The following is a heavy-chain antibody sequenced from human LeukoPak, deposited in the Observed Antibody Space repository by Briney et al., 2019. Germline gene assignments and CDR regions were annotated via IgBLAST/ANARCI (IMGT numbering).Heavy chain of an antibody. J-gene: IGHJ4*02. Sequence: ASVKVSCKDSGYTFINYGINWVRQAPGQGLEWMGWISAYNGNTNYAQSLQGRVTMTTDTSTSTVYMEMRSLTSDDTAVYYCARDLDQYNGRFGGFGHDFWGQGTLVTVSS. CDR3: ARDLDQYNGRFGGFGHDF. CDR2: ISAYNGNT. V-gene: IGHV1-18*01. CDR1: GYTFINYG. D-gene: IGHD3-10*01.